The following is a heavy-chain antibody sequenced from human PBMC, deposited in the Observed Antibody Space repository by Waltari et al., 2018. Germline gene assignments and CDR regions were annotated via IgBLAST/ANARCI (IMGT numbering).Heavy chain of an antibody. CDR1: GFPVRTSI. CDR2: IYSAGGT. CDR3: AKLSQWLFGMDV. Sequence: EVYLVESGGGLIQPGGSLRLSCSGSGFPVRTSIMTWGRQAPGKGRGWVLLIYSAGGTYDADSVKGRFTISRDNSKNTLHLQMNSVRAEDTAVYYCAKLSQWLFGMDVWGQGTTVSVSS. V-gene: IGHV3-53*01. D-gene: IGHD6-19*01. J-gene: IGHJ6*02.